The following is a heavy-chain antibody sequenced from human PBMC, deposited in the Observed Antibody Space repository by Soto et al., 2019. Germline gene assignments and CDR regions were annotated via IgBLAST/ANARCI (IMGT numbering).Heavy chain of an antibody. V-gene: IGHV4-59*01. J-gene: IGHJ5*02. Sequence: SETLSLNCTVSVGSISSYYWSWIRQPPGKGLEWIGYIYYIGSANYNPSLKSRVTISVDTSKNQFSLKLSSVTAADTAVYYCARGALGPGFDPWGQGTLVTVSS. CDR3: ARGALGPGFDP. CDR1: VGSISSYY. CDR2: IYYIGSA. D-gene: IGHD3-16*01.